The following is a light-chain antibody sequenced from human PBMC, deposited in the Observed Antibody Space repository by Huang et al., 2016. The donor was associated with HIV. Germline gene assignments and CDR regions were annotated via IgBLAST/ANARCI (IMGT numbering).Light chain of an antibody. CDR2: AAT. J-gene: IGKJ4*01. CDR3: QQYDNYPLT. CDR1: QDIKNN. V-gene: IGKV1-16*02. Sequence: DIQMTQSPFSLSASVGDRVTITCRASQDIKNNLSWVQQRPGKAPKSMIYAATSLHNGVPSKFIGSGYGIDFTLTITSLQPEDFATYYCQQYDNYPLTFGGGTKVEIK.